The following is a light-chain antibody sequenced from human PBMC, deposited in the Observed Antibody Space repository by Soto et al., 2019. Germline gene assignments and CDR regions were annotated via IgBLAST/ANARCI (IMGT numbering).Light chain of an antibody. Sequence: AIQLTQSPSSLSASVGDRVTITCRASQGISSALAWYQQKPGKAPKLLIYDASSLESGVPSRFSGSGAGTDFTLTISSLQNEDFATYYCQQFNSYPPSLTFGGGTQVAIK. V-gene: IGKV1-13*02. CDR1: QGISSA. CDR3: QQFNSYPPSLT. CDR2: DAS. J-gene: IGKJ4*01.